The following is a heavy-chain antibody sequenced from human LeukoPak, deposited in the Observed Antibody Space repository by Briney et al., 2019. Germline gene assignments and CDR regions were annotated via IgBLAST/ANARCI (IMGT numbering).Heavy chain of an antibody. D-gene: IGHD3-16*01. V-gene: IGHV3-43*02. CDR2: ISGDGGST. J-gene: IGHJ4*02. Sequence: GGSLRLSCAASGFXFDDYAIHWVRQAPGKGLEWVSLISGDGGSTYYADSVKGRFTISRDNSKNSLYLQMNSLRTEDTALYYCAKDIRAYYYLDYWGQGTLVTVSS. CDR1: GFXFDDYA. CDR3: AKDIRAYYYLDY.